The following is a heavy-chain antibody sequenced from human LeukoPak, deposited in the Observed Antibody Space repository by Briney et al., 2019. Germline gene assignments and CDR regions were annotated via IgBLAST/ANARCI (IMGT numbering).Heavy chain of an antibody. V-gene: IGHV4-39*07. CDR2: IYYSGST. Sequence: PSETLSLTCTVSGGSISSSSYYWGWIRQPPGKGLEWIGSIYYSGSTYYNPSLKSRVTISVDTSKNQFSLKLSSVTAADTAVYYCARDSPYDSSGYTTFDYWGQGTLVTVSS. J-gene: IGHJ4*02. CDR1: GGSISSSSYY. CDR3: ARDSPYDSSGYTTFDY. D-gene: IGHD3-22*01.